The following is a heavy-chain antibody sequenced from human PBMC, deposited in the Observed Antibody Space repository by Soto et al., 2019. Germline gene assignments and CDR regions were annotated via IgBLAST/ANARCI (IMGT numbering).Heavy chain of an antibody. CDR3: ARWGQQLVGYYFDP. J-gene: IGHJ4*02. V-gene: IGHV4-34*01. D-gene: IGHD6-13*01. CDR1: CGSFSGYY. Sequence: SEPLSLTCAVYCGSFSGYYWSWIRQPPGKGLEWIGEINHSGSTNYNPSLKSRVTISVDTSKNQFSLKLSSVTAADTAVYYWARWGQQLVGYYFDPWGQGRLVTVA. CDR2: INHSGST.